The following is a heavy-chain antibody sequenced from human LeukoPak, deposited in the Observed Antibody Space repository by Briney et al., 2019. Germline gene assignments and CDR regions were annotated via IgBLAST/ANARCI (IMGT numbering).Heavy chain of an antibody. CDR3: ARDDAWGRFQH. CDR1: GFTFSSYV. CDR2: ISYDGSNE. J-gene: IGHJ1*01. D-gene: IGHD3-16*01. Sequence: PGRSLRLSCAASGFTFSSYVMHWVRQAPGKGLEWVAIISYDGSNEYYADSVKGRFTISRDNYKNTVNLQVSSLRVEDTGVYYCARDDAWGRFQHWGQGTLVSVSS. V-gene: IGHV3-30*04.